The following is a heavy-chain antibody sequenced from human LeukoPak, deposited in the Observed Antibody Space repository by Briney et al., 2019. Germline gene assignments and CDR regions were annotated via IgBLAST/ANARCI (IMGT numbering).Heavy chain of an antibody. J-gene: IGHJ2*01. Sequence: KAGGSLRLSCAASGFTFSDYYVSWIRQAPGKGLEWVSYISSSGSTIHYADSVKGRFTISRDNAKNSLYLQMNSLRAEDTAVYYCARSGYDYWYFDLWGRGTLVTVSS. CDR3: ARSGYDYWYFDL. V-gene: IGHV3-11*01. D-gene: IGHD5-12*01. CDR2: ISSSGSTI. CDR1: GFTFSDYY.